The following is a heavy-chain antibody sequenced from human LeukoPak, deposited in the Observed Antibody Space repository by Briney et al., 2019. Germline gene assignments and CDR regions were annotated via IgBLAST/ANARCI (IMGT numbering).Heavy chain of an antibody. Sequence: SETLSLTCTVSGGSISSYYWSWIRQPPGKGLEWIGYIYYSGGTNYNPSLKSRVTISVDTSKNQFSLKLSSVTAADTAVYYCATESEPYCSSTSCYGGHFDYWGQGTLVTVSS. D-gene: IGHD2-2*01. J-gene: IGHJ4*02. CDR3: ATESEPYCSSTSCYGGHFDY. CDR2: IYYSGGT. V-gene: IGHV4-59*01. CDR1: GGSISSYY.